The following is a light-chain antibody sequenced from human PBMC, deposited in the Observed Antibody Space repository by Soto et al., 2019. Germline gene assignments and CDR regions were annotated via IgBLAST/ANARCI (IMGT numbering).Light chain of an antibody. Sequence: QSVLAQPASVSGSPGQSITISCSGTSSDVGKYDAVSWYQQHPGKAPKFIIYEVTKRPSGISDRFSGSKSGNTASLTISGLQAEDEDHYYCCSYTNLDSVLFGGGTQLTVL. CDR2: EVT. J-gene: IGLJ2*01. CDR1: SSDVGKYDA. V-gene: IGLV2-23*02. CDR3: CSYTNLDSVL.